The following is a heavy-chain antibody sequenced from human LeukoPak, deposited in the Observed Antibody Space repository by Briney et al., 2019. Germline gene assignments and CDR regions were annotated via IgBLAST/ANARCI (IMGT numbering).Heavy chain of an antibody. CDR1: GGSIPTTRYY. D-gene: IGHD3-16*02. CDR3: ARDFDYAWGTYRYAPRFDP. Sequence: SETLSLTCSVSGGSIPTTRYYWSWIRQPPGKGLEWIGKIYYSGSTNYNPSLRSRVTISVDTSKKHFSLQLTSATAADTAVYFCARDFDYAWGTYRYAPRFDPWGTGTLVTVSA. J-gene: IGHJ5*02. CDR2: IYYSGST. V-gene: IGHV4-61*03.